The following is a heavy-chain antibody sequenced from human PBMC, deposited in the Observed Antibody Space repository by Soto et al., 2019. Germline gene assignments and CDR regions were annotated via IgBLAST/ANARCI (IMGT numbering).Heavy chain of an antibody. CDR2: ISCNSGSI. J-gene: IGHJ4*02. Sequence: GGTLRLSCAASGFTFDDYAMHWVRQAPGKGLEWVASISCNSGSIGNAASMNGRFTISRDNANNSLSLQMNSLRPEDTALYYGVKDKWYNNTWCLYYRGQGTLVPVSS. CDR3: VKDKWYNNTWCLYY. V-gene: IGHV3-9*01. CDR1: GFTFDDYA. D-gene: IGHD6-13*01.